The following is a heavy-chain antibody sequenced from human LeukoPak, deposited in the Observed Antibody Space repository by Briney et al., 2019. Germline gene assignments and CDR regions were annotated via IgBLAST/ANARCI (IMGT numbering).Heavy chain of an antibody. CDR2: ITDSGDTT. Sequence: GGSLRLSCTASGFTFSSSAMSWVRQAPGRRLEWVSGITDSGDTTYYADSVKGRFTVSRDNSKNTLYLQLNTLRAEDTAVYYCARDVLTGTGRSWQDYWGQGTLVTVSS. CDR1: GFTFSSSA. CDR3: ARDVLTGTGRSWQDY. V-gene: IGHV3-23*01. D-gene: IGHD1-26*01. J-gene: IGHJ4*02.